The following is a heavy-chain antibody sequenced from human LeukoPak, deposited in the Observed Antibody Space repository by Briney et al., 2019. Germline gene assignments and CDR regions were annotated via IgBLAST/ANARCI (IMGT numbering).Heavy chain of an antibody. Sequence: PGGSLRLSCAASGFTFTDYSINWVRQAPGEGLEWVSSISSRNDFIYYADSVKGRFTISRDNAKSSLYLLMNSLRVEDTAVYYCARWIASGWYVDLDYWGQGTLVTVSS. CDR2: ISSRNDFI. CDR3: ARWIASGWYVDLDY. CDR1: GFTFTDYS. J-gene: IGHJ4*02. V-gene: IGHV3-21*01. D-gene: IGHD6-19*01.